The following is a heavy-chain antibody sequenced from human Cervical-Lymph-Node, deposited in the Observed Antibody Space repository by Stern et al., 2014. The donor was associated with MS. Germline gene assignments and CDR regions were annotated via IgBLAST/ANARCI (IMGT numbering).Heavy chain of an antibody. V-gene: IGHV2-26*01. Sequence: EESGPVLVKPTETLTLTCTVSGFSLSNAGLGVAWIRQPPGKPLEWLAHILSNDDKSYSTSLKTRLTISRDTPKSQVVLTMSTMDPVDTATYYCARVNITSGIDKWGQGTLVTVSS. CDR1: GFSLSNAGLG. CDR2: ILSNDDK. CDR3: ARVNITSGIDK. D-gene: IGHD6-25*01. J-gene: IGHJ4*02.